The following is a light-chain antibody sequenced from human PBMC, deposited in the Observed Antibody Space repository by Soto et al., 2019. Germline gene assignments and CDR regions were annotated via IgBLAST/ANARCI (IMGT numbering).Light chain of an antibody. J-gene: IGKJ1*01. CDR2: GAS. Sequence: EIVLTQSPGTLSLSPGDRATLSCRASQSVSSTYLAWYQQKPGQAPRLIISGASSRATGIPDRFSGSGPGTDCTLTITRLEPEDFAVYYCQQYGSSPKTFGQGTKVDIK. CDR1: QSVSSTY. V-gene: IGKV3-20*01. CDR3: QQYGSSPKT.